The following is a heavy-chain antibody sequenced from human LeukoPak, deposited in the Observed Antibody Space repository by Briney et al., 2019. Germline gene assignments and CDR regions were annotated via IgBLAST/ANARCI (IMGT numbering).Heavy chain of an antibody. CDR2: IYYSGST. Sequence: SETLSLTCTVSGGSISSSSYYWGWIRQPPEKGLEWIGSIYYSGSTYYNPSLKSRVTISVDTSKNQFSLKLSSVTAADTAVYYCASNYGDYVENAFDIWGQGTMVTVSS. V-gene: IGHV4-39*01. CDR3: ASNYGDYVENAFDI. J-gene: IGHJ3*02. D-gene: IGHD4-17*01. CDR1: GGSISSSSYY.